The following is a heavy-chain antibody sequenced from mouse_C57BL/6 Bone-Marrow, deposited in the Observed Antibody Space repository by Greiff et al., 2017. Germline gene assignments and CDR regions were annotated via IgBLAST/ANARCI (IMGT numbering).Heavy chain of an antibody. J-gene: IGHJ1*03. CDR3: ARNWGKGYFDV. V-gene: IGHV2-2*01. CDR2: IWSGGST. Sequence: VQLQQSGPGLVQPSQSLSITCTVSGFSLTSYGVHWVRQSPGKGLEWLGVIWSGGSTDYNAAFISRLSISKDNSKSQVFFKMKSLQADDTAIYYCARNWGKGYFDVWGTGTTVTVSS. CDR1: GFSLTSYG.